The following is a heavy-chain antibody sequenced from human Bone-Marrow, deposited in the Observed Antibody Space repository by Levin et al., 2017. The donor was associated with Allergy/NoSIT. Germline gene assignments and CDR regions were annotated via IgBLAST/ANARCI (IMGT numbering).Heavy chain of an antibody. CDR2: LGGSGGSA. D-gene: IGHD3-22*01. J-gene: IGHJ5*02. V-gene: IGHV3-23*01. Sequence: GESLKISCRASGFTFTNYAMTWVRQAPGKGLEWVSSLGGSGGSAYYADSVNGRYILSGANSQNTVYLQMNSLRTDDTAVYYCTTDLLPPLHYYDNSGSQTPWGQGTLVTVSS. CDR1: GFTFTNYA. CDR3: TTDLLPPLHYYDNSGSQTP.